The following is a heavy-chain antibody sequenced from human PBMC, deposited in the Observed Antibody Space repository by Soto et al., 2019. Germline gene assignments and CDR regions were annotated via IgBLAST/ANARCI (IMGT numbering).Heavy chain of an antibody. V-gene: IGHV3-23*01. J-gene: IGHJ6*02. CDR3: AKGRCRYCSGGSCSPPGYYGLDV. CDR2: ISGSGGST. Sequence: GGSLSLSCAASGFTFSSYAMSWVRQAPRKGLEWVSAISGSGGSTYYADSVKGRFTISRDNSKNTLYLQINSLRAEDTAVYYCAKGRCRYCSGGSCSPPGYYGLDVWGQGTTVTVSS. D-gene: IGHD2-15*01. CDR1: GFTFSSYA.